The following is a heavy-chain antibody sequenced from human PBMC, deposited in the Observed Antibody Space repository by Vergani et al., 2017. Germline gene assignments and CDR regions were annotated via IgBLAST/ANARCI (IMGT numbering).Heavy chain of an antibody. V-gene: IGHV3-23*04. D-gene: IGHD3-3*01. CDR1: GFTFSSYA. CDR3: AKGGDFWSPGYMDV. J-gene: IGHJ6*03. Sequence: EVQLEESGGGLVLPGRSLRLSCVASGFTFSSYAMSWVRQAPGKGLEWVSAISGSGGSTYYADSVKGRFTISRDNSKNTLYLQMNSLRAEDTAVYYCAKGGDFWSPGYMDVWGKGTTVTVSS. CDR2: ISGSGGST.